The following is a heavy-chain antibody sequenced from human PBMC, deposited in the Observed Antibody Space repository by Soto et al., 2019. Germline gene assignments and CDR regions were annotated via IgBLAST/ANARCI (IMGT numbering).Heavy chain of an antibody. J-gene: IGHJ4*02. Sequence: QVQLQESGPGLVKPSQTLSLTCTVSGAYINSGDYYWHWVRQPPGKGLEWFGYINYGGSTSYNPSLKCRVAISLDTSKTQFSVKLSSVTAADTAVYFCASEGYYYDRNGYLWGQGTLVTVSS. D-gene: IGHD3-22*01. CDR2: INYGGST. CDR3: ASEGYYYDRNGYL. CDR1: GAYINSGDYY. V-gene: IGHV4-30-4*01.